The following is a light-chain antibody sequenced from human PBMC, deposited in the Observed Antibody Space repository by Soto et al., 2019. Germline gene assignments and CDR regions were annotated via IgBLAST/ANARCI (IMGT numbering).Light chain of an antibody. CDR2: DVS. V-gene: IGLV2-14*01. Sequence: QSALTQPASVSGSPGPSITISCTGTSSDVGGYNYVSWYQQHPGKAPKLMIYDVSNRPSGVSNRFSGSKSGNTASLTISGLQAEDEADYYCSSYTSSSTLLYVFGTGTKLTVL. CDR1: SSDVGGYNY. CDR3: SSYTSSSTLLYV. J-gene: IGLJ1*01.